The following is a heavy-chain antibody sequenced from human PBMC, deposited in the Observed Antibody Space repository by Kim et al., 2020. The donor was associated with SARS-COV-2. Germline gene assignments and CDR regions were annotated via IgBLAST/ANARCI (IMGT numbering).Heavy chain of an antibody. CDR2: ISYDGSNK. CDR3: AKDLSDYYDISGYYQPI. V-gene: IGHV3-30*18. CDR1: GFTFSSYG. J-gene: IGHJ3*02. Sequence: GGSLRLSCAASGFTFSSYGMHWVRQAPGKGLEWVAVISYDGSNKYYADSVKGRFTISRDNSKNTLYLQMNSLRAEDTAVYYCAKDLSDYYDISGYYQPIWGQGTMVTVSS. D-gene: IGHD3-22*01.